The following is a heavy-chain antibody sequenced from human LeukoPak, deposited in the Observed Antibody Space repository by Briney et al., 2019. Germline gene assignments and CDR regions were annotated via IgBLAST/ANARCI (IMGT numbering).Heavy chain of an antibody. Sequence: PGRSLRLSCAASGFTFDDYAMHWVRQAPGKGLEWVSGISWNSGSIGYADSVKGRFTISRDNAKNSLYLQMNSLRGEDTAVYYCVKFRGQLLSSYYFDYWGQGTLVTVSS. CDR3: VKFRGQLLSSYYFDY. V-gene: IGHV3-9*01. CDR1: GFTFDDYA. D-gene: IGHD2-2*01. CDR2: ISWNSGSI. J-gene: IGHJ4*02.